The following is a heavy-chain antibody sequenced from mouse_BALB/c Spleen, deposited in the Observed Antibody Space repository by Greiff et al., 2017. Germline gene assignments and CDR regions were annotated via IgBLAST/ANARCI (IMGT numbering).Heavy chain of an antibody. Sequence: VKLMESGPGLVAPSQSLSITCTVSGFSLTSYGVHWVRQPPGKGLGWLGVIWAGGSTNYNSALMSRLSISKDNSKSQVFLKMNSLQTDDTAMYYCARDMYDGYAMDYWGQGTSVTVSS. CDR2: IWAGGST. V-gene: IGHV2-9*02. CDR1: GFSLTSYG. D-gene: IGHD2-14*01. J-gene: IGHJ4*01. CDR3: ARDMYDGYAMDY.